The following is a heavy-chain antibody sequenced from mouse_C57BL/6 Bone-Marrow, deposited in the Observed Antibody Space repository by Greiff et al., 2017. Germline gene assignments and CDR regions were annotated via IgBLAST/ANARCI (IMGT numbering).Heavy chain of an antibody. J-gene: IGHJ3*01. D-gene: IGHD3-1*01. CDR2: ISSGSSTI. V-gene: IGHV5-17*01. CDR1: GFTFSDYG. CDR3: AKGYCSWFAY. Sequence: EVKLVESGGGLVKPGGSLKLSCAASGFTFSDYGMHWVRQAPEKGLEWVAYISSGSSTIYYADTVKGRFTISRDNAKNTLYLQMTSLRSEDTAMYYCAKGYCSWFAYWVQGTLVRVSA.